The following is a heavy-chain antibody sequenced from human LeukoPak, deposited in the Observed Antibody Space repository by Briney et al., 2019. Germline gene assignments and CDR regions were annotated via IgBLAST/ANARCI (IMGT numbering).Heavy chain of an antibody. D-gene: IGHD2-15*01. CDR3: ARGLRHSTHYYYYGMDV. CDR1: GFTVSSFY. V-gene: IGHV3-53*01. J-gene: IGHJ6*02. Sequence: GGSLRLSCVASGFTVSSFYMSWVRQAPGKGLEWVSVIYSGGATSYADSVKGRFTISRDNSKNTLYLRMYSLRAEDTAIYYCARGLRHSTHYYYYGMDVWGQGTTVTVSS. CDR2: IYSGGAT.